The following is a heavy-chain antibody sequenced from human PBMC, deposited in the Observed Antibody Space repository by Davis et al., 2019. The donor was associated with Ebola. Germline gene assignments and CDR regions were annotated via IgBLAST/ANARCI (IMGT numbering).Heavy chain of an antibody. CDR2: INHSGRS. J-gene: IGHJ6*02. Sequence: MPSETLSLTCAVYGVSFSGYYWNWIRQPPGQALDCIGEINHSGRSNYNPSLKSRVTMSVDPSKNQFSLRVRSVTAADTAVYYCARGGGYGGYGMDVWGQGTTVTVSS. CDR1: GVSFSGYY. D-gene: IGHD6-25*01. CDR3: ARGGGYGGYGMDV. V-gene: IGHV4-34*01.